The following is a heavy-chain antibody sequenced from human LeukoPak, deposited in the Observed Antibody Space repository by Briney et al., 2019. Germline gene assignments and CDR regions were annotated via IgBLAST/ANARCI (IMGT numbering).Heavy chain of an antibody. J-gene: IGHJ6*03. CDR1: GYTFTSYG. CDR3: ARSPYCSSTSCYYINYYYYMDV. D-gene: IGHD2-2*01. V-gene: IGHV1-18*01. CDR2: ISAYNGNT. Sequence: ASVKVSCKASGYTFTSYGISWVRQAPGQGLEWMGWISAYNGNTNYAQKLQGRVTMTTDTSTSTAYMELRSLRSDDTAVYYCARSPYCSSTSCYYINYYYYMDVWGKGTTVTVSS.